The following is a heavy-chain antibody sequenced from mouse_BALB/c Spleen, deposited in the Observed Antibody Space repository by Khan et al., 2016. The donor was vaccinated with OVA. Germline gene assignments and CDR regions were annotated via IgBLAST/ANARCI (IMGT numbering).Heavy chain of an antibody. J-gene: IGHJ3*01. Sequence: EVQLQESGPSPVKPSQTLSLTCSVTGDSITSGYWNWIRKFPGNKLEYMGYIIYTGYTYYNPSLQSRISITRHTSKNQYYLQLNSVTDEDTATYYCARSTYRYAFVYWGQGTLVTVSA. CDR1: GDSITSGY. CDR3: ARSTYRYAFVY. D-gene: IGHD2-12*01. V-gene: IGHV3-8*02. CDR2: IIYTGYT.